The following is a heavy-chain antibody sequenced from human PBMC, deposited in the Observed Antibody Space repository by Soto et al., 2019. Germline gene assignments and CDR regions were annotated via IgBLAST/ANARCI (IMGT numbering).Heavy chain of an antibody. Sequence: QVQLQESGPGLVKPSQTLSLTCTVSGGSISSGGYYWSWIRQHPGKGLEWIGYIYYSGSTYYNPSLKSRVTISVDTSKNQFSLKLSSVTAADTAVYYCARDPAHSSSWYNWFDPWGQGTLVTVSS. D-gene: IGHD6-13*01. V-gene: IGHV4-31*03. CDR3: ARDPAHSSSWYNWFDP. CDR2: IYYSGST. J-gene: IGHJ5*02. CDR1: GGSISSGGYY.